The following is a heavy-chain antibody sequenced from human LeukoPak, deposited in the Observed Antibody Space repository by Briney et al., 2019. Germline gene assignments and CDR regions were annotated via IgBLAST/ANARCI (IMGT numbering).Heavy chain of an antibody. V-gene: IGHV1-46*04. CDR1: GGTFSSYA. CDR3: ARGPLLGYDTNDSGFDI. Sequence: ASVKVSCKASGGTFSSYAISWVRQAPGQGLEWVGVINPNDGGTISAQKLQDRVALTRDTSTSTVYMEMSSLKSDDTAVYYCARGPLLGYDTNDSGFDIWGQGTLVTVSS. D-gene: IGHD3-22*01. J-gene: IGHJ3*02. CDR2: INPNDGGT.